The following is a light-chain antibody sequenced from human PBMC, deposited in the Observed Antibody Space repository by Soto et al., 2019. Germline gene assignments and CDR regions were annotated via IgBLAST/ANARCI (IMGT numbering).Light chain of an antibody. V-gene: IGKV3-20*01. Sequence: EIVLTQSPGTLSLSPGERATLSCRASQSLSHNHLAWYQQKPGQAPRLLIYDASTRATGTPDRFTGTGSATDFTLTISRLEPEDFAVYYCHQYYRTPRTFGQGTKVDIK. J-gene: IGKJ1*01. CDR1: QSLSHNH. CDR3: HQYYRTPRT. CDR2: DAS.